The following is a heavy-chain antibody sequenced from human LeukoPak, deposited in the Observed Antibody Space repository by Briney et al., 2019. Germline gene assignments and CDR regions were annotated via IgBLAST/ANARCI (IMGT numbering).Heavy chain of an antibody. CDR3: ARSNRGDSSAYYGFDY. CDR2: IKEDGSEE. J-gene: IGHJ4*02. Sequence: GGSLRLSCAASGFTFSKYWMSWVRQAPGKGLEWVANIKEDGSEEKYVGSVKGRFTISRDNAKNSVYLQMNSLRVEDTAVYYCARSNRGDSSAYYGFDYWGQGNPVTVSS. D-gene: IGHD3-22*01. V-gene: IGHV3-7*01. CDR1: GFTFSKYW.